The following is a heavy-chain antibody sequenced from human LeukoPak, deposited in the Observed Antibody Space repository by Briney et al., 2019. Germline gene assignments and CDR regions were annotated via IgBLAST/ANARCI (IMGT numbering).Heavy chain of an antibody. CDR2: IWYDGSNK. D-gene: IGHD1-7*01. J-gene: IGHJ3*02. V-gene: IGHV3-33*01. CDR1: GFTFSSYG. CDR3: ARGTRGGTTRAFDI. Sequence: GGSLRLSWAASGFTFSSYGMHWVRQAPGKGLEWVAVIWYDGSNKYYADSVKGRFTISRDNSKNTLYLQMNSLRAEDTAVYYCARGTRGGTTRAFDIWGQGTMVTVSS.